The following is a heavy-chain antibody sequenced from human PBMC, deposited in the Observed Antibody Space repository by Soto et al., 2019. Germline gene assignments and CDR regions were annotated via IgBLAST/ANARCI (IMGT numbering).Heavy chain of an antibody. CDR3: ARSLSSGWYMYYYDSSGYNAFDI. CDR1: GYAFTSQS. CDR2: ISAYNGST. V-gene: IGHV1-18*01. D-gene: IGHD3-22*01. Sequence: KACGYAFTSQSMCWLHHAPKKGLEWMGIISAYNGSTSYAQKLQGRVTMTTDTSTSTAYMELRSLRSDDTAVYYCARSLSSGWYMYYYDSSGYNAFDIWGQGTMVTVSS. J-gene: IGHJ3*02.